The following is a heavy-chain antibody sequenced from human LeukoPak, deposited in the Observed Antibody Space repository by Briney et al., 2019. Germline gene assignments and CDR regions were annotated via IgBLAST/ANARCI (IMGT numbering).Heavy chain of an antibody. CDR1: GGSISSYY. Sequence: SETLSLTCTVSGGSISSYYWSWIREPTGKGLEWIGYFFYSGCTNYDPSLRSRVTRSVDTSKNQFSLKLSSVTAADTAWYYCARESMATTSVWGQGTLVTVSS. CDR2: FFYSGCT. J-gene: IGHJ4*02. CDR3: ARESMATTSV. V-gene: IGHV4-59*13. D-gene: IGHD5-24*01.